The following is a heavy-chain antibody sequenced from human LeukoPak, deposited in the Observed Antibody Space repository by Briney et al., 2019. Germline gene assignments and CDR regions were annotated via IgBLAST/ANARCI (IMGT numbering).Heavy chain of an antibody. V-gene: IGHV4-34*01. CDR2: INHSGST. Sequence: SETLSLTCAVYGGSFSGYYWSWIRQPPGKGLEWIGEINHSGSTNYNPSLKSRVTMSVDTSKNQFSLKLSSVTAADTAVYYCARGHGYSGYDYYFDYWGQGTLVTVSS. J-gene: IGHJ4*02. CDR3: ARGHGYSGYDYYFDY. D-gene: IGHD5-12*01. CDR1: GGSFSGYY.